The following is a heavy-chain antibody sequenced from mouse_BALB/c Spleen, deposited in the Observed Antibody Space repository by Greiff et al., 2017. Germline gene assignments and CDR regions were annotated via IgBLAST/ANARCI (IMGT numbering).Heavy chain of an antibody. V-gene: IGHV3-1*02. CDR3: ARSDRYDYAMDY. J-gene: IGHJ4*01. CDR2: IHYSGST. D-gene: IGHD2-14*01. CDR1: GYSITSRYS. Sequence: EVKLEESGPDLVKPSQSLSLTCTVTGYSITSRYSWHWIRQFPGNKLEWMGYIHYSGSTNYNPSLKSRISITRDTSKNQFFLQLNSVTTEDTATYYCARSDRYDYAMDYWGQGTSVTVSS.